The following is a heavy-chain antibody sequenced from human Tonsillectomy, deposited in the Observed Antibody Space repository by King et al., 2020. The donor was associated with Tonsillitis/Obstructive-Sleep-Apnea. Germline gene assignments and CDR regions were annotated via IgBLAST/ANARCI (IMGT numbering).Heavy chain of an antibody. Sequence: VQLVESGGDLLQPGGSLRLSCAASGFSFSSYDMSWVRQAPGKGLEWVSGISGSGGNIYYAVSVKGRFTISRDNSKNTRYLQMSSLRAEEPAVYYRGKCSGSYPEAYYYYMDVWGKGTTVTVSS. CDR2: ISGSGGNI. CDR1: GFSFSSYD. V-gene: IGHV3-23*04. D-gene: IGHD1-26*01. CDR3: GKCSGSYPEAYYYYMDV. J-gene: IGHJ6*03.